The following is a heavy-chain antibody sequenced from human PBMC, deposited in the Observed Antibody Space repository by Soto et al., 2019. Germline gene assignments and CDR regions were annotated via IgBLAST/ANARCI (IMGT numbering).Heavy chain of an antibody. D-gene: IGHD6-6*01. V-gene: IGHV1-69*13. J-gene: IGHJ6*02. CDR1: GGTFSSYA. CDR2: IIPIFGTA. Sequence: SVKVSSKASGGTFSSYAISWVRQAPGQGLEWMGGIIPIFGTANYAQKFQGRVTITADESTSTAYMELSSLRSEDTAVYYCARGLHGGDYSSSSYYYYYGMDVWGQGTTVTVSS. CDR3: ARGLHGGDYSSSSYYYYYGMDV.